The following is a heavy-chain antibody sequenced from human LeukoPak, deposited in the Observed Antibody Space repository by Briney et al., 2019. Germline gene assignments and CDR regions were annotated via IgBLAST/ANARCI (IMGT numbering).Heavy chain of an antibody. CDR2: IYYSGST. CDR1: GGSISSSSYY. V-gene: IGHV4-39*07. Sequence: SETLSLTCTVSGGSISSSSYYWGWIRQPPGKGLEWIGSIYYSGSTYYNPSLKSRVTISVDTSKNQFSLKLSSVTAADTAVYYCARDGDYGPDAFDIWGQGTMVAVSS. D-gene: IGHD4/OR15-4a*01. J-gene: IGHJ3*02. CDR3: ARDGDYGPDAFDI.